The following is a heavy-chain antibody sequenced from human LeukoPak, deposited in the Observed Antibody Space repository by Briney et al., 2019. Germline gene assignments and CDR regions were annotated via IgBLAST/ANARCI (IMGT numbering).Heavy chain of an antibody. CDR1: GFMFSTHS. D-gene: IGHD1-26*01. J-gene: IGHJ4*02. Sequence: PGGSLRLFCAASGFMFSTHSVFWVRQAPGKGLEWVAAISYDGSNKNYADSVKGRFTISRDNPKNTQYLQMDSLRTDDTTMHYCARGRCGVGATPLYWGQRTMVTGSS. V-gene: IGHV3-30-3*01. CDR2: ISYDGSNK. CDR3: ARGRCGVGATPLY.